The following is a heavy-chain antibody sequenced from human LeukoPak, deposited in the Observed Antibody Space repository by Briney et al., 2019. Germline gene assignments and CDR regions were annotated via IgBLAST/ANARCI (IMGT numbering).Heavy chain of an antibody. CDR1: GGSFSGYY. D-gene: IGHD3-22*01. J-gene: IGHJ4*02. Sequence: SETLSLTCAVYGGSFSGYYWSWIRQPPGKGLEWIGEINHRGSTYYNPSLKSRVTMSVDTSKNQFSLQLTSVTAADTAVYYCARHRSPSKYSYASSGYYYTDYWGQGTLVTVSS. V-gene: IGHV4-34*01. CDR2: INHRGST. CDR3: ARHRSPSKYSYASSGYYYTDY.